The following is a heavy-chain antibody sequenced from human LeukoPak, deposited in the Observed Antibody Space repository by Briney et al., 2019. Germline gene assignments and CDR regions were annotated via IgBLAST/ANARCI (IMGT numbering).Heavy chain of an antibody. CDR2: IYYSGST. V-gene: IGHV4-39*07. CDR3: ARDPTTVTTYYFDY. J-gene: IGHJ4*02. Sequence: SETLSLTCTVSGGSISSSSYYWGWIRQPPGKGLEWIGSIYYSGSTYYNPSLKSRVTMSVDTSKNQFSLKLSSVTAADTAVYYCARDPTTVTTYYFDYWGQGTLVTVSS. D-gene: IGHD4-17*01. CDR1: GGSISSSSYY.